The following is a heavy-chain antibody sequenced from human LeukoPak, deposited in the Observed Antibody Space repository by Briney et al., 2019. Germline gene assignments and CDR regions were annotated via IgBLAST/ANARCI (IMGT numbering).Heavy chain of an antibody. CDR3: ARHGWHAWYFDL. Sequence: YPSETLSLTCAVYGGSFSGYYWSWIRQPPGKGLEWIGEINHSGSTNYNPSLKSRVTISVDTSKNQFSLKLSSVTAADTAVYYCARHGWHAWYFDLWGRGTLVTVSS. D-gene: IGHD6-19*01. J-gene: IGHJ2*01. V-gene: IGHV4-34*01. CDR1: GGSFSGYY. CDR2: INHSGST.